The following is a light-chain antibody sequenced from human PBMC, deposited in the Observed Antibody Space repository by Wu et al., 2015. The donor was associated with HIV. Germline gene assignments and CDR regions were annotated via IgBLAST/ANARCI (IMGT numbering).Light chain of an antibody. CDR1: QDISNW. J-gene: IGKJ3*01. Sequence: DIRMTQSPSSVSASVGDRVTITCRAGQDISNWLAWYQQKPGKAPNLLIYAASSLQRGVPSRFSGSGSGTDFTLTTNSLQPEDFATYYCQQGKSFPFTFGLGTKVDIK. CDR3: QQGKSFPFT. V-gene: IGKV1D-12*01. CDR2: AAS.